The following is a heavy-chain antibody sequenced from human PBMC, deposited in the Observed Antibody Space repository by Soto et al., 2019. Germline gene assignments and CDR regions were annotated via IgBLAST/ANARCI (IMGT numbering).Heavy chain of an antibody. J-gene: IGHJ4*02. V-gene: IGHV3-48*03. CDR3: ARDGKAVAVDY. CDR2: ISSSGSTI. CDR1: GFTFSSYE. D-gene: IGHD6-19*01. Sequence: EVQLVESGGGLVQPGGSLRLSCAASGFTFSSYEMNWVRQAPGKGLEWVSYISSSGSTIYYAGSVKGRFTISRDNAKNSLYLQMNSLRAEDTAVYYCARDGKAVAVDYWGKGTLVTVSS.